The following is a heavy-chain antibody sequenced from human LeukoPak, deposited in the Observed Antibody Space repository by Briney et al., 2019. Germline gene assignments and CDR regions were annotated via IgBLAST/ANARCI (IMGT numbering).Heavy chain of an antibody. D-gene: IGHD4-23*01. V-gene: IGHV3-30*02. Sequence: PGGSLRLSCAASGFMFGAYDMHWVRQAPGKGLEWVAFIQNDGTTKYYADSVRGRFTISRDNAKNSLYLQMNSLRAEDTAVYYCARGRDGGRPFDYWGQGTLVTVSS. CDR3: ARGRDGGRPFDY. CDR2: IQNDGTTK. CDR1: GFMFGAYD. J-gene: IGHJ4*02.